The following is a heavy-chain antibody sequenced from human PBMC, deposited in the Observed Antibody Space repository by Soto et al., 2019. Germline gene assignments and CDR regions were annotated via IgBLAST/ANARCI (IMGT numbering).Heavy chain of an antibody. Sequence: GGSLRLSCAASGFTFSNAWMSWVRQAPGKGLEWVGRIKSKTDGGTTDYAAPVKGRFTISRDDSKNTLYLQMNSLKTEDTAVYYCTTNGYDLDYYYYMDVWGKGTTVTVSS. CDR3: TTNGYDLDYYYYMDV. V-gene: IGHV3-15*01. CDR2: IKSKTDGGTT. J-gene: IGHJ6*03. D-gene: IGHD5-12*01. CDR1: GFTFSNAW.